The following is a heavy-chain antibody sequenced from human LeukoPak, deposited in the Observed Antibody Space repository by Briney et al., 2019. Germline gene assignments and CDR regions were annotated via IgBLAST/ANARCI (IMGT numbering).Heavy chain of an antibody. Sequence: SETLSLTCTVSGVSISSSSYYWGWIRQPPGKGLEWIGSIYYSGSTYYNPSLKSRVTISVDTSKNQFSLKLSSVTAADTAVYYCARVYRYYGSGSYLYWGQGTMVTVSS. CDR2: IYYSGST. J-gene: IGHJ3*01. V-gene: IGHV4-39*07. CDR3: ARVYRYYGSGSYLY. CDR1: GVSISSSSYY. D-gene: IGHD3-10*01.